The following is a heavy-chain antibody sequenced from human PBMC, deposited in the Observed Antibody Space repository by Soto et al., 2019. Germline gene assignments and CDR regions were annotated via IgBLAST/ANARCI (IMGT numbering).Heavy chain of an antibody. CDR3: ARDRDPGQWLTTNYFDY. Sequence: GGSLRLSCAAAGFTFSSYGVRWVRQAPGKGLEWVAVIWYHGSNKYYADSVKGRFTISRDNSKNTLYLQMNSLRAEDTAVYYCARDRDPGQWLTTNYFDYWGQGTLVTVSS. D-gene: IGHD6-19*01. CDR1: GFTFSSYG. CDR2: IWYHGSNK. V-gene: IGHV3-33*01. J-gene: IGHJ4*02.